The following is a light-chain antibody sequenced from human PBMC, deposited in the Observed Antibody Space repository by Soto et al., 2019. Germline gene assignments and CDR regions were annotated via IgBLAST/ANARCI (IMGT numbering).Light chain of an antibody. V-gene: IGLV2-14*01. Sequence: QSVLTQPASVSGSPGQSITISCTGTSSDVGGYNYVSWYQQHQGKAPKLKIYDVSNRPSGVSNRFSGSKSGNTASLTISGLQAEDEADYYCSSYTSSSTLVFGTGTKLTVL. J-gene: IGLJ1*01. CDR3: SSYTSSSTLV. CDR2: DVS. CDR1: SSDVGGYNY.